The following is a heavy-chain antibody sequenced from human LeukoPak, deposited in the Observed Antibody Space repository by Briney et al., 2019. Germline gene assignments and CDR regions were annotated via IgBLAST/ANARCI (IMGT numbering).Heavy chain of an antibody. CDR1: GGSLSSYH. V-gene: IGHV4-39*01. D-gene: IGHD6-19*01. CDR3: ARREQWLVQGAFDI. CDR2: IYYSGST. J-gene: IGHJ3*02. Sequence: SETLSLTCTVSGGSLSSYHWGWIRQPPGKGLEWIGSIYYSGSTYYNPSLKSRVTISVDTSKNQFSLKLTSLTAADTAVYYCARREQWLVQGAFDIWGQGTMVTVSS.